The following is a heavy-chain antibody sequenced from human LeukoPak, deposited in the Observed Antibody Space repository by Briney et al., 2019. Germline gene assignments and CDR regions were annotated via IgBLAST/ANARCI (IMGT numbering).Heavy chain of an antibody. V-gene: IGHV4-31*03. CDR1: GGSISSGGYY. J-gene: IGHJ4*02. D-gene: IGHD3-22*01. CDR2: IYYSGST. CDR3: ARWSDSSGYLSFDY. Sequence: SETLSPTCTVSGGSISSGGYYWSWIRQHPGKGLEWVGYIYYSGSTYYNPSLKSRVTISVDTSKNQFSLKLSSVTAADTAVYYCARWSDSSGYLSFDYWGQGTLVTVSS.